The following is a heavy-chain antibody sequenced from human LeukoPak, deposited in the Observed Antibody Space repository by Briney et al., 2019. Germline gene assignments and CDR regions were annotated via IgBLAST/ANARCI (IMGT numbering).Heavy chain of an antibody. V-gene: IGHV3-21*01. D-gene: IGHD6-13*01. CDR3: ARGAAAALYTLFDY. CDR1: GFTFSSYS. J-gene: IGHJ4*02. CDR2: ISSSSSYI. Sequence: GGSLRLSCAASGFTFSSYSMNWVRQAPGKGLEWVSSISSSSSYIYYADSVKGRFTISRDNAKNSLYLQMNSLRAEDTAVYYCARGAAAALYTLFDYWGQGTLVTVSS.